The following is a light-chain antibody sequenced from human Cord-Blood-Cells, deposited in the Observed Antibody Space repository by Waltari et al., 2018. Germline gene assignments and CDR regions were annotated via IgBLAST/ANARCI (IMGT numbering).Light chain of an antibody. J-gene: IGKJ2*01. V-gene: IGKV4-1*01. CDR3: QQYYSTPYT. CDR1: QSVLYSSNNKNY. CDR2: WAS. Sequence: DIVMTQSPDSLAVSLGERATINCKSSQSVLYSSNNKNYLAWYQQKPGQPPKLLIYWASTRKSGVTDRFSGSGSGTDFTLTISSLQAEDVAVYYCQQYYSTPYTFGQGTKLEIK.